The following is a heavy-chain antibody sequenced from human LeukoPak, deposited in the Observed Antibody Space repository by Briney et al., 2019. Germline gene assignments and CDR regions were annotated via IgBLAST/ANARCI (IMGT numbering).Heavy chain of an antibody. Sequence: PSETLSLTCTVSGGSISSYYWSWIRQPPGKGLEWIGYVYYSGNTNYNPSLKSRVTISIDTSKNQFSLEVSSVTAADTAVYYCARAQYCSGGSCYSGRRWFDPWGQGTLVTVSS. D-gene: IGHD2-15*01. CDR3: ARAQYCSGGSCYSGRRWFDP. CDR1: GGSISSYY. J-gene: IGHJ5*02. V-gene: IGHV4-59*01. CDR2: VYYSGNT.